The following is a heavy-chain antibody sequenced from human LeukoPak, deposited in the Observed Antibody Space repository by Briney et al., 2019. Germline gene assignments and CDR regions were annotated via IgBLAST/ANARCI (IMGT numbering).Heavy chain of an antibody. V-gene: IGHV1-24*01. J-gene: IGHJ4*02. CDR1: GYTLTELS. CDR3: ATSLWFGSPDAVDY. CDR2: FDPEDGET. D-gene: IGHD3-10*01. Sequence: ASVKVSCKVSGYTLTELSMHWVRQAPGKGLEWMGGFDPEDGETIYAQKFQGRVTMTEDTSTDTAYMELSSLRSEDTAVYYCATSLWFGSPDAVDYWGRGTLVTVSS.